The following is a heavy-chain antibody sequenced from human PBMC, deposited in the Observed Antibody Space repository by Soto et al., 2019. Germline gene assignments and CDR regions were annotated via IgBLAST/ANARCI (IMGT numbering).Heavy chain of an antibody. CDR3: ARDYGAAAGLN. J-gene: IGHJ4*02. Sequence: EVQLVESGGDLIQPGGSLRLSCAASGFTVSSNYMSWVRQAPGKGLEWVSVIYSGGNTYYADSVKGRFTISRDNSKNTLYLHMNSLRAEDTAVYYCARDYGAAAGLNWGQGTLVTVSS. CDR1: GFTVSSNY. D-gene: IGHD6-13*01. CDR2: IYSGGNT. V-gene: IGHV3-53*01.